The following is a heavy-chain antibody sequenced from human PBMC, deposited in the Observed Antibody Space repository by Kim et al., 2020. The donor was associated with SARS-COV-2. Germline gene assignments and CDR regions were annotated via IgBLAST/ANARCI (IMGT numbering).Heavy chain of an antibody. J-gene: IGHJ4*02. V-gene: IGHV4-30-2*01. CDR1: GGSISSGGYS. CDR3: ARGGSGSDFDY. D-gene: IGHD3-10*01. CDR2: IYHSGST. Sequence: SETLSLTCAVSGGSISSGGYSWSWIRQPPGKGLEWIGYIYHSGSTYYNPSLKSRVTISVDRSKNQFSLKLSSVTAADTAVYYCARGGSGSDFDYWGQGTLVTVSS.